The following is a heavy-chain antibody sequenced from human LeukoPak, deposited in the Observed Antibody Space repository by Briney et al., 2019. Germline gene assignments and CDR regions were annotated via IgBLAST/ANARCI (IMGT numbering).Heavy chain of an antibody. D-gene: IGHD1-1*01. Sequence: PGGSLRLSCAASGFTFSSYSMNWVRQAPGKGLEWVSSISSSSSYIYYADSVKGRFTISRDNSKNTLYLQMNSLRAEDTAVYYCARKNDLFDYWGQGTLVTVSS. V-gene: IGHV3-21*04. J-gene: IGHJ4*02. CDR3: ARKNDLFDY. CDR1: GFTFSSYS. CDR2: ISSSSSYI.